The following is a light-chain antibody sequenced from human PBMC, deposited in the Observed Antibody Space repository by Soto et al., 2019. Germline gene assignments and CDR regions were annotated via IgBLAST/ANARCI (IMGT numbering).Light chain of an antibody. CDR2: DAS. V-gene: IGKV1-5*01. CDR3: QQYSIYWNT. J-gene: IGKJ5*01. Sequence: GERFTITCRASQSISSWLAWYQQKPGKAPKLLIYDASSLESGVPSRFSGSGYGTELTITISSLQTDDFATYYCQQYSIYWNTFGQGTRLEV. CDR1: QSISSW.